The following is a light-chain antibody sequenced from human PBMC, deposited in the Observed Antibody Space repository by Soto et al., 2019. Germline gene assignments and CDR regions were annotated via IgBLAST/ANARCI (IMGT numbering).Light chain of an antibody. Sequence: QSALTQPASVSGSPGQSITISCTGTSSDVGSYNLVSWYQQHPGKAPKLMIYEVSKRPSGVSNRFSGSKSGNTASLTISGLQAEDEADYYCCSYAGSSTPVVFGGVTKVTVL. CDR2: EVS. J-gene: IGLJ2*01. V-gene: IGLV2-23*02. CDR1: SSDVGSYNL. CDR3: CSYAGSSTPVV.